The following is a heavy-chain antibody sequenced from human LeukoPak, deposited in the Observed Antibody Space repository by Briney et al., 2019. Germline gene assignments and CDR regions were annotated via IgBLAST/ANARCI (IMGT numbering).Heavy chain of an antibody. Sequence: SETLSLTCAVYGGSFSGYYWSWIRQPPGKGLEWIGEINHSGSTNYNPSLKSRVTISVDTSKNQFSLKLSSVTAADTAVYYCARHRTIVVVPAARKGAFDIWGQGTMDTVSS. CDR3: ARHRTIVVVPAARKGAFDI. CDR1: GGSFSGYY. D-gene: IGHD2-2*01. J-gene: IGHJ3*02. V-gene: IGHV4-34*01. CDR2: INHSGST.